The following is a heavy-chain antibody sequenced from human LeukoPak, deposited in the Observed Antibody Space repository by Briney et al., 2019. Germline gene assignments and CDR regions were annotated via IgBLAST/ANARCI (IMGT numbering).Heavy chain of an antibody. CDR3: VRDLRGPRPPSFDI. J-gene: IGHJ3*02. V-gene: IGHV3-53*01. D-gene: IGHD3-9*01. Sequence: GGSLRLSCAASGFDVSSNYMSWVRQAPGKGLEWVSIIYKGGRTHNADAEKGRFTMSRDNSKNTVYLQMSSLIADDTAVYYCVRDLRGPRPPSFDIWGQGTTLIVSS. CDR1: GFDVSSNY. CDR2: IYKGGRT.